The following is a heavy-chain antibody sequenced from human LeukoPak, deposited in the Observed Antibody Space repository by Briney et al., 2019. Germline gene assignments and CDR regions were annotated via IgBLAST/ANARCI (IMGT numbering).Heavy chain of an antibody. J-gene: IGHJ1*01. CDR3: TRVGCSGGSCYSTQYFQH. D-gene: IGHD2-15*01. Sequence: GGSLRLSCTASGFTFGDYAMSWVRQAPGKGLEWVGFIRSKAYGGTTEYAASVKGRFTISRDDSKSIAYLQMNSLKTEDTAVYYCTRVGCSGGSCYSTQYFQHWSQGTLVTVSS. V-gene: IGHV3-49*04. CDR2: IRSKAYGGTT. CDR1: GFTFGDYA.